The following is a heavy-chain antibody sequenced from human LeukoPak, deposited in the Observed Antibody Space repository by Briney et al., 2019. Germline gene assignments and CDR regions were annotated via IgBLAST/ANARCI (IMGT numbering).Heavy chain of an antibody. Sequence: SVKGSCKASGYTFTSYGISWVRQAPGQGLEWMGWISADNGNTNYAQKLQGRVTMTTDTSTSTAYMELRSLRSDDTAVYYCARDSRITGTTWNYWGQEPWSPSPQ. CDR3: ARDSRITGTTWNY. J-gene: IGHJ4*01. D-gene: IGHD1-7*01. CDR2: ISADNGNT. V-gene: IGHV1-18*01. CDR1: GYTFTSYG.